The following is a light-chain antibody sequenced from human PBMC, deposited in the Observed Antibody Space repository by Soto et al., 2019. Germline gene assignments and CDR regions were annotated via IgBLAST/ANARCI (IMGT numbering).Light chain of an antibody. J-gene: IGLJ1*01. Sequence: QSALTQPASVSGSPGQSITISCTGTTSDVGGYNYVSWYQQHPGKVPKLLIHEVSNRPSGVSNRFSGSKSGNTASLTISGFQAEAEDDYYCHSKTSSIIYVFGTGTKVTVL. CDR1: TSDVGGYNY. V-gene: IGLV2-14*01. CDR3: HSKTSSIIYV. CDR2: EVS.